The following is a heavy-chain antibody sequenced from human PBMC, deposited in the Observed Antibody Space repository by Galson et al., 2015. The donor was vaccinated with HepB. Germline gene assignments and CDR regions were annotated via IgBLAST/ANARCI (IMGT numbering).Heavy chain of an antibody. Sequence: SCKASGYTFTGYYMHWVRQAPGQGLEWMGWINPNSGGTNYAQKFQGWVTMTRDTSISTAYMELSRLRSDDTAVYYCAREYSGSHFDIWGQGTMVTVSS. CDR2: INPNSGGT. CDR1: GYTFTGYY. J-gene: IGHJ3*02. D-gene: IGHD1-26*01. CDR3: AREYSGSHFDI. V-gene: IGHV1-2*04.